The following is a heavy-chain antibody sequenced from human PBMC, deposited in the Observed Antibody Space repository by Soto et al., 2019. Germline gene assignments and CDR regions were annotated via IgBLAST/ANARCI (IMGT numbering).Heavy chain of an antibody. CDR2: ISTSGSTL. V-gene: IGHV3-11*01. Sequence: QVQLVESGGGLVKPGGSLRLSCAASGFSFSDYYMSWIRQAPGKGLEWISYISTSGSTLFYADSVKGRFTISRDNARNSLYLPISSLRAEDTAVYYCVRISVRPRAIRTAPGRWYFDLWGRGALATVSS. CDR1: GFSFSDYY. J-gene: IGHJ2*01. CDR3: VRISVRPRAIRTAPGRWYFDL. D-gene: IGHD1-1*01.